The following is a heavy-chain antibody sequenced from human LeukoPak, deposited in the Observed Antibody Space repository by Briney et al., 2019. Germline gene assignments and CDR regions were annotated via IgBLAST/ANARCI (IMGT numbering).Heavy chain of an antibody. D-gene: IGHD2-2*02. J-gene: IGHJ5*02. CDR2: IYYSGST. V-gene: IGHV4-59*01. CDR3: ARVLGGCSSTSCYNDNWFDP. Sequence: PSETLSLTCTVSGGSISSYYWSWIRQPPGKGLEWIGYIYYSGSTNYNPSLKSRVTISVDTSKNQFSLKLSSVTAADTAVYYCARVLGGCSSTSCYNDNWFDPWGQGTLVTVSS. CDR1: GGSISSYY.